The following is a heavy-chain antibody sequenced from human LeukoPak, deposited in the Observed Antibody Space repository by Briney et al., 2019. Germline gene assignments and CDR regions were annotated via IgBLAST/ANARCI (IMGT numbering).Heavy chain of an antibody. D-gene: IGHD6-19*01. CDR3: ARVSGSGWYYFDH. J-gene: IGHJ4*02. CDR1: GGSSTNYF. Sequence: KTSETLSLTCTVSGGSSTNYFWSWVRQSPGKGLEWVGYIYNSGNTNYNPSLKSRVTISRDMPRNQFSLKLRSVTAADTAVYYCARVSGSGWYYFDHWGQGTLVTVSS. V-gene: IGHV4-59*01. CDR2: IYNSGNT.